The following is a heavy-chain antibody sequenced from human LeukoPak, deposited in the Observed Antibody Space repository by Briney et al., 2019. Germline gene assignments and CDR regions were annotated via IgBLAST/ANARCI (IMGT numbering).Heavy chain of an antibody. CDR2: ISSSSSYI. CDR3: ARDKVVGATFFDY. D-gene: IGHD1-26*01. V-gene: IGHV3-21*01. CDR1: GFTFSSYS. J-gene: IGHJ4*02. Sequence: GGALRLSCAASGFTFSSYSINWVRQAPGEGLEWVSSISSSSSYIYYADSVNGRFTISRDNAKNSLYLQMNSLRDEDTAVYYCARDKVVGATFFDYWGQGTLVTVSS.